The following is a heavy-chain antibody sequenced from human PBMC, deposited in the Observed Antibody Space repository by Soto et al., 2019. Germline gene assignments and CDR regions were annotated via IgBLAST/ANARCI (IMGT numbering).Heavy chain of an antibody. Sequence: SETLSLTCTVSGGSISSYYWSWIRQPPGKGLEWIGYIYYSGSTNYNPSLKSRVTISVDTSKNQFSLKLSSVTAADTAVYYCARDNWNYGGHIDYWGQGTLVTVSS. V-gene: IGHV4-59*01. J-gene: IGHJ4*02. D-gene: IGHD1-7*01. CDR3: ARDNWNYGGHIDY. CDR1: GGSISSYY. CDR2: IYYSGST.